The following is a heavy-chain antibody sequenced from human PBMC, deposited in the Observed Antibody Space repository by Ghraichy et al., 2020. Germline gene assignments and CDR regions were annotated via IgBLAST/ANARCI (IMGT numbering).Heavy chain of an antibody. Sequence: GGSLRLSCAASGFTFSSYAMHWVRQAPGKGLEWVAVISYDGSNKYYADSVKGRFTISRDNSKNTLYLQMNSLRAEDTAVYYCARGGSCTNGVCYSALDYWGQGTLVTVSS. CDR3: ARGGSCTNGVCYSALDY. CDR1: GFTFSSYA. J-gene: IGHJ4*02. D-gene: IGHD2-8*01. V-gene: IGHV3-30*04. CDR2: ISYDGSNK.